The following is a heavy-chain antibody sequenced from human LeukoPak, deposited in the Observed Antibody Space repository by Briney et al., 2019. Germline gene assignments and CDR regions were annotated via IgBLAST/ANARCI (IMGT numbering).Heavy chain of an antibody. V-gene: IGHV4-4*07. Sequence: SETLSLTCTVTGGSISSYYWSWIRQPAGKGLEWIGRIYTSGSTNYNPSLKSRVTMSVDTSKNQFSLKLSSVTAADTAVYYCARDNYGDHPYYYYYGMDVWGQGTTVTVSS. J-gene: IGHJ6*02. CDR2: IYTSGST. D-gene: IGHD4-17*01. CDR1: GGSISSYY. CDR3: ARDNYGDHPYYYYYGMDV.